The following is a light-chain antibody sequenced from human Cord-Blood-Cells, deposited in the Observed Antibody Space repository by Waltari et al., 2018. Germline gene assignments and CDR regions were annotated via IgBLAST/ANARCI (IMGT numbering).Light chain of an antibody. V-gene: IGKV2-28*01. CDR2: LGS. CDR1: QSLLHSNGYNY. CDR3: MQALQTPLT. Sequence: DIVMTQSPLSLPVTPGEPASISCRSSQSLLHSNGYNYLDWYLQKPGQSPQLLIYLGSNQASGVPDRFSGSESGTDFTLKISRVEAADVGVYYCMQALQTPLTFGGGTKVEIK. J-gene: IGKJ4*01.